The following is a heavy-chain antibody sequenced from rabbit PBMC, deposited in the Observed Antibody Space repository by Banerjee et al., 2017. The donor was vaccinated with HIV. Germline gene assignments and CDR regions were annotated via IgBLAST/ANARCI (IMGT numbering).Heavy chain of an antibody. CDR1: GFDLTSHYY. CDR2: INTNSGNA. Sequence: QEQLEESGGGLVKPEGSLTLTCKASGFDLTSHYYMCWVRQAPGKGLEWIACINTNSGNAVYASWAKGRFTISKTSSTTVTLQMTSLTAADTATYFCARDNYDDYGDYDLWGPGTLVTVS. J-gene: IGHJ4*01. CDR3: ARDNYDDYGDYDL. V-gene: IGHV1S45*01. D-gene: IGHD2-1*01.